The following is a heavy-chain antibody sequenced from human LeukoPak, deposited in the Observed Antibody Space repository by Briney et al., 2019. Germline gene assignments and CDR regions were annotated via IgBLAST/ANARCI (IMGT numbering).Heavy chain of an antibody. V-gene: IGHV4-38-2*01. Sequence: GSLRLSCAASGFTFSDYNMNWVRQAPGKGLEWIGSIYHSGSTYYNPSLKSRVTISVDTSKNQFSLKLSSVTAADTAVYYCASPSRNRYYFDYWGQGTLVTVSS. CDR3: ASPSRNRYYFDY. J-gene: IGHJ4*02. D-gene: IGHD1-14*01. CDR2: IYHSGST. CDR1: GFTFSDYN.